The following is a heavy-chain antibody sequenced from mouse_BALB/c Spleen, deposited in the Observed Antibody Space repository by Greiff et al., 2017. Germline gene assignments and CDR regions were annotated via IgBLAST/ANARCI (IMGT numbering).Heavy chain of an antibody. V-gene: IGHV2-9*02. CDR1: GFSLTSYG. D-gene: IGHD4-1*01. Sequence: VKLVESGPGLVAPSQSLSITCTVSGFSLTSYGVHWVRQPPGKGLEWLGVIWAGGSTNYNSALMSRLSISKDNSKSQVFLKMNSLQTDDTAMYYCAREESTGTGFAYWGQGTLVTVSA. CDR3: AREESTGTGFAY. J-gene: IGHJ3*01. CDR2: IWAGGST.